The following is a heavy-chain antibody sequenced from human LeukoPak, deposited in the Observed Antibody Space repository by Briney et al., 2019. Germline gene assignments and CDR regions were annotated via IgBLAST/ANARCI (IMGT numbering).Heavy chain of an antibody. V-gene: IGHV1-24*01. CDR2: FDSEDGET. D-gene: IGHD3-22*01. J-gene: IGHJ6*02. Sequence: ASVKLFCEVSGYTLTELSMHWVRQAPGKGLVWMGGFDSEDGETIYAQKFKGRVTKTEETTTDTADMELRSLRSEDTAVYHCAXXXXXXSXYYLPARGYYYYGMGVWGQGTTVTVPS. CDR3: AXXXXXXSXYYLPARGYYYYGMGV. CDR1: GYTLTELS.